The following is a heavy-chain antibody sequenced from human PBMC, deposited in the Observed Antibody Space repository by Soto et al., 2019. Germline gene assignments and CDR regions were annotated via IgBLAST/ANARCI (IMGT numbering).Heavy chain of an antibody. V-gene: IGHV1-2*02. D-gene: IGHD2-8*02. Sequence: HEHLVQSGAEVKRPGASLKVSCKASGYSFTGYYIHWVRQAPGQGLEWMGWINPDSGATNYAQNFQGRVTLTSDTSISTASMYLTSLTSDDTAVDYCARGDYGTGGYPFPYFDYWGQGTLVIVSS. CDR2: INPDSGAT. J-gene: IGHJ4*02. CDR3: ARGDYGTGGYPFPYFDY. CDR1: GYSFTGYY.